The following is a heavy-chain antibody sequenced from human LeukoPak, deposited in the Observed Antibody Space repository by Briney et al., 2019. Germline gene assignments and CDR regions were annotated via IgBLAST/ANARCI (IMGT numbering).Heavy chain of an antibody. CDR3: ARGYDSSGQTGRYYFDH. Sequence: PSETLSLTCAVSGGSVSSDDYSWGWLRQPPGKGLEWIGYIFHSASTYHNLSLRSRVTISLDRSKNQFSLKMSSVTAADTAVYYCARGYDSSGQTGRYYFDHWGQGTLVTVSS. CDR1: GGSVSSDDYS. V-gene: IGHV4-30-2*01. D-gene: IGHD3-22*01. J-gene: IGHJ4*02. CDR2: IFHSAST.